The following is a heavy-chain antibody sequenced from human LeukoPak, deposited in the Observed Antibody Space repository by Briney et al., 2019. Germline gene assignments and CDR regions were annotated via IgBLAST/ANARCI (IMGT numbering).Heavy chain of an antibody. CDR1: GGSFSGYY. D-gene: IGHD2-2*01. Sequence: KPSETLSLTCAVYGGSFSGYYWSWIRQPPGKGLEWIGEINHSGSTNYNPSLKSRVTISVDTSKNQFSLKLSSVTAADTAVYYCAREDVVVPVAKGFDPWGQGTLVTVSS. CDR2: INHSGST. J-gene: IGHJ5*02. V-gene: IGHV4-34*01. CDR3: AREDVVVPVAKGFDP.